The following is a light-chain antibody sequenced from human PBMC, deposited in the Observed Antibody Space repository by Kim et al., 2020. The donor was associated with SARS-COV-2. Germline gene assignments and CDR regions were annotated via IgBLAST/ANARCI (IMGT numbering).Light chain of an antibody. CDR2: SNN. J-gene: IGLJ3*02. Sequence: QSVLTQPPSASGTPGQRVTISCSGSSSNIGSNTVNWYQQLPGTAPKLLIYSNNQRPPGVPDRFSDSKSGTSASLTISGHQTEDEADYYCAAWDDSLNGWVFGGGTQLTVL. V-gene: IGLV1-44*01. CDR1: SSNIGSNT. CDR3: AAWDDSLNGWV.